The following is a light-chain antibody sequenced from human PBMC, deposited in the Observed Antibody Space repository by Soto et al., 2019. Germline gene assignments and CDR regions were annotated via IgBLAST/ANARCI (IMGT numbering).Light chain of an antibody. CDR1: QTIMTY. CDR2: AAS. CDR3: QQSYNSPQT. J-gene: IGKJ1*01. Sequence: DIQMTQSPSSLSASVGDEVTITCRASQTIMTYLNWYQLKPGKPPRLLIYAASSLQSGVPSRFSGSGSGTDFTLTLSSLQPEDFATYSCQQSYNSPQTFGRGTKVEIK. V-gene: IGKV1-39*01.